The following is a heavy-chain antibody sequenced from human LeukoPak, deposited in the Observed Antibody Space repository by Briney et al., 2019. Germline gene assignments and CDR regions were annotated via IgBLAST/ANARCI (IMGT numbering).Heavy chain of an antibody. CDR1: GFTLISYT. CDR2: ISSSSSYI. D-gene: IGHD3-3*01. Sequence: GGSLRLSCPPSGFTLISYTMNWVRKAPGKGREWVSSISSSSSYIYYADSVKGRFTISRDNAKNSLYLQMNSLRAEDTAVYYCARESRAYYDFWSGYYKWGQGTLVTVSS. V-gene: IGHV3-21*01. CDR3: ARESRAYYDFWSGYYK. J-gene: IGHJ4*02.